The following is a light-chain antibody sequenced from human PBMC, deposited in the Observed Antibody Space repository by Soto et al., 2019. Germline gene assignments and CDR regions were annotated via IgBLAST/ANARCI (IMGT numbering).Light chain of an antibody. CDR2: GSS. Sequence: EIVLTQSAATLSLSLWARATLSCRARPTVCVRYLAWFQQKPGQTPRLLIYGSSTTAAGVPDRVSSSGSGTDFSITINRLEPEDVAVYYCLQYVSSPWTFGQGTKVEV. CDR3: LQYVSSPWT. V-gene: IGKV3-20*01. J-gene: IGKJ1*01. CDR1: PTVCVRY.